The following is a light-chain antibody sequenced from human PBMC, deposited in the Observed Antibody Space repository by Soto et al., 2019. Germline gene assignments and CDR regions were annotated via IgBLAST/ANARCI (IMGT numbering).Light chain of an antibody. V-gene: IGKV2-24*01. Sequence: DIVMTQTPLSSPVTLGQPASISCRSSQSLVHSDGNTYLRWLLQRPGQPPRLIIYMISNRFSGVPDRFSGSGAGTVFTLKISRVEAEDVGVYYCMQATQPYTFGQGTKLEIK. CDR3: MQATQPYT. J-gene: IGKJ2*01. CDR1: QSLVHSDGNTY. CDR2: MIS.